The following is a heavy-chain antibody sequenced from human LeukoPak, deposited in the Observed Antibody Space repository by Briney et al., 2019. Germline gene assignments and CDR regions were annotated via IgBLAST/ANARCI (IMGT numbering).Heavy chain of an antibody. J-gene: IGHJ4*02. Sequence: SETPSLTCAVSGYSISSGYYWGWIRQPPGKGLEWIGSIYHSGSTYYNPSLKSRVTISVDTSKNQFSLKLSSVTAADTAVYYCAGLRPIAEVVDYWGQGTLVTVSS. CDR1: GYSISSGYY. V-gene: IGHV4-38-2*01. D-gene: IGHD6-13*01. CDR3: AGLRPIAEVVDY. CDR2: IYHSGST.